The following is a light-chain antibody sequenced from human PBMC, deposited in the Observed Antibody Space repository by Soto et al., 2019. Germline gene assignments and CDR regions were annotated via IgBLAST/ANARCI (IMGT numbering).Light chain of an antibody. V-gene: IGKV1-27*01. Sequence: DIQMTQSPPSLSASVGDRVTITCRASHAISNYLAWYQQKPGKVPELLIYAASTVQSGVPSRFSGSGSGTDFTLTISSLQPEDVATYYCQKYDRAPRTFGQGTKVDIK. J-gene: IGKJ1*01. CDR1: HAISNY. CDR3: QKYDRAPRT. CDR2: AAS.